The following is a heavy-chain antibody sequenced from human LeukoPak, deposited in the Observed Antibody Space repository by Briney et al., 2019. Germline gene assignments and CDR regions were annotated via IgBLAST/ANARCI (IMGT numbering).Heavy chain of an antibody. J-gene: IGHJ4*02. V-gene: IGHV4-34*01. CDR2: INHSGST. D-gene: IGHD3-22*01. CDR3: ARVPRKQQHMIVYYFFY. CDR1: GGSFSGYY. Sequence: SETLSLTCAVYGGSFSGYYWSWIRQPPGKGLEWIGEINHSGSTNYNPSLKSRVTISVDTSKNQFSLKLSSVTAADTAVYYCARVPRKQQHMIVYYFFYWGEGTLVTLS.